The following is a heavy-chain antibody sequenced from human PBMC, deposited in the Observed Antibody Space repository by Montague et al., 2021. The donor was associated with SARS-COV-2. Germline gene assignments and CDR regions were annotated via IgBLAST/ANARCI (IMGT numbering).Heavy chain of an antibody. CDR2: FYSVGST. V-gene: IGHV4-59*02. J-gene: IGHJ3*02. Sequence: SETLSLTCTVSGASVGSSDWGWIRQSPGKGLEWIGYFYSVGSTDYNPSLKSRVSISRDTSKNQFSLKARSVTAADTAVYYCARETMTADAFDIWGQGTMVTVSS. CDR3: ARETMTADAFDI. D-gene: IGHD1-14*01. CDR1: GASVGSSD.